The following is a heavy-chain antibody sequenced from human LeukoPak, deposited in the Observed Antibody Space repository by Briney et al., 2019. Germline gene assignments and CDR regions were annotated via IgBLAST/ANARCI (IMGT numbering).Heavy chain of an antibody. D-gene: IGHD3-10*01. CDR2: IYYSGST. V-gene: IGHV4-59*08. Sequence: SETLSLTCTVSGGSISSYYWSWLRQPPGKGLEWIGYIYYSGSTNYNPSLESRVTISVDTSKNQFSLKLSSVTAADTAVYYCARHSLWFGELRDYWGQGTLVTVSS. J-gene: IGHJ4*02. CDR3: ARHSLWFGELRDY. CDR1: GGSISSYY.